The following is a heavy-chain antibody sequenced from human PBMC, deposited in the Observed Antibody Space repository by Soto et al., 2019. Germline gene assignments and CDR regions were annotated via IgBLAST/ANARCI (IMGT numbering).Heavy chain of an antibody. Sequence: PAGSLRLSCAGSGFTFSSYSLNWVRQAPGQGLEWVSTISSSSSYIYYADSVKGRFTISRDNAKNSLYLQMNSLRAEDTAVYYCARDRFNVVVATNWFDPWGQGTLVTVSS. CDR1: GFTFSSYS. CDR3: ARDRFNVVVATNWFDP. V-gene: IGHV3-21*01. J-gene: IGHJ5*02. D-gene: IGHD2-15*01. CDR2: ISSSSSYI.